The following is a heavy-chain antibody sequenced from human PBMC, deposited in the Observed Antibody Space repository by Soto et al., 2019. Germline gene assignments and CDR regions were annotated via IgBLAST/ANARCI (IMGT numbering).Heavy chain of an antibody. V-gene: IGHV3-23*01. J-gene: IGHJ4*02. CDR2: ISGSGGNT. D-gene: IGHD6-19*01. CDR3: AKCAGSGGYPDY. CDR1: GFTFSSYA. Sequence: EVQLLESAGGLVQPGGSLSLSCAASGFTFSSYAMRWVRQAPGKGLEWVSAISGSGGNTYYADSVKGRFTISRDNSKNTLFLQLNSLRAEDTAVYYCAKCAGSGGYPDYWGQGTLVTVSS.